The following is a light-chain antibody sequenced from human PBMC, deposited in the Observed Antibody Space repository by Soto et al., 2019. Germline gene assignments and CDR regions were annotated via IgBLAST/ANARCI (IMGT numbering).Light chain of an antibody. CDR2: EVS. CDR1: SSDVGGYIY. J-gene: IGLJ1*01. V-gene: IGLV2-8*01. Sequence: QSVLTQPPSASGSPGQSVTISCTGTSSDVGGYIYVSWYQQHPGKAPKLMIYEVSKRPSGVPVRFSGSNSGNPASLTVFGFQAEDEADYYCSSYAGRNNFYGFGTGTKVTVL. CDR3: SSYAGRNNFYG.